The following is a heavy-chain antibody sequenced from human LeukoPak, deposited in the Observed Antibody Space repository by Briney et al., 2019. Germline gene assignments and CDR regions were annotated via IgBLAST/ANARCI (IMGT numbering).Heavy chain of an antibody. V-gene: IGHV3-30-3*01. J-gene: IGHJ4*02. CDR1: GFTFSSYA. CDR3: ARDGSGSYVDY. Sequence: GRSLRLSCAASGFTFSSYAMHWVRQAPGKGLEWVAVISYDGSNKYYADSVKGRFTISRDNSKNTLYLQMNSLRAEDTAVYYCARDGSGSYVDYWGQGTLVTVSS. CDR2: ISYDGSNK. D-gene: IGHD1-26*01.